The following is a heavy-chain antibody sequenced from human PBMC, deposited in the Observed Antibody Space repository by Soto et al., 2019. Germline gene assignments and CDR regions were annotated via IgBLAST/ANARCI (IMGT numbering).Heavy chain of an antibody. CDR1: GFTFSDYY. Sequence: QVQLVESGGGLVKPGGSLRLYCAASGFTFSDYYMSWIRQAPGKGLEWVSYISSSGSTIYYADSVKGRFTISRDNAKNSLYLQMNSLRAEDTAVYYCARLDGNDYDSSGYYYYYYGMDVWGQGTTVTVSS. J-gene: IGHJ6*02. D-gene: IGHD3-22*01. CDR3: ARLDGNDYDSSGYYYYYYGMDV. V-gene: IGHV3-11*01. CDR2: ISSSGSTI.